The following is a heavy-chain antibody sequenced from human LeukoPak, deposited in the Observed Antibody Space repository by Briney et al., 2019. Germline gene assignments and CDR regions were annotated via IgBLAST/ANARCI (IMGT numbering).Heavy chain of an antibody. V-gene: IGHV3-30-3*01. D-gene: IGHD5-12*01. CDR2: ISYDGSNK. CDR1: GFTFSSYA. J-gene: IGHJ6*02. Sequence: GGSLRLSCAASGFTFSSYAMHWVRQAPGKGLEWVAVISYDGSNKYYADSVKGRFTISRDNSKNTLYLQMNSLRAEDTAVYYCARDHVVATINNYYYYYGMDVWGQGTTVTVSS. CDR3: ARDHVVATINNYYYYYGMDV.